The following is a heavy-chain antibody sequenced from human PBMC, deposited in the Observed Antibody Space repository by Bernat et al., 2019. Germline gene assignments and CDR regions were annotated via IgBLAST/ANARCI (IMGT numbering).Heavy chain of an antibody. D-gene: IGHD7-27*01. Sequence: QVQLAESGGGLVKPGGSLRLSCAASGFTFSDYYMSWIRQAPGKGLEWVSYITSSSTDTNYAESVKGRFSISRDNAKKSLYLEINSLRVEDTAVYYCARHWGSGFFDYWGQGTLVSVSS. V-gene: IGHV3-11*05. J-gene: IGHJ4*02. CDR2: ITSSSTDT. CDR1: GFTFSDYY. CDR3: ARHWGSGFFDY.